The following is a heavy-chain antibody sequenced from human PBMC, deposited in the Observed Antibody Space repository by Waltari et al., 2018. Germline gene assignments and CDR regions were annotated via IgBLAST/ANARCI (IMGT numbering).Heavy chain of an antibody. D-gene: IGHD5-18*01. CDR3: ARAPHGGFSYGLPFDY. CDR1: GVPARSKD. J-gene: IGHJ4*02. CDR2: IHSGDST. V-gene: IGHV3-53*01. Sequence: EVQLVESGGGLIQPGGSLRPSCAASGVPARSKDLGWVRQAPGKGLEWVSVIHSGDSTYYADSVRGRFTISRDNSQNTLYLQMNSLRAEDTAVYYCARAPHGGFSYGLPFDYWGQGTLVTVSS.